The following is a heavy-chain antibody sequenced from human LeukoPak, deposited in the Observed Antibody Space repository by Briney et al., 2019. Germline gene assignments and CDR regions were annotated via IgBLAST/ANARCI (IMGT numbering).Heavy chain of an antibody. J-gene: IGHJ4*02. D-gene: IGHD5-12*01. CDR3: AIRKSGNAIDY. CDR2: ISYDGSNK. Sequence: AGGSLRLSCAASGFTFSSYGMHWVRQAPGKGLEWVAVISYDGSNKYYADSVKGRFTISRDNSKNTLYLQMNSLRAEDTAVYYCAIRKSGNAIDYWGQGTLVTVSS. V-gene: IGHV3-30*03. CDR1: GFTFSSYG.